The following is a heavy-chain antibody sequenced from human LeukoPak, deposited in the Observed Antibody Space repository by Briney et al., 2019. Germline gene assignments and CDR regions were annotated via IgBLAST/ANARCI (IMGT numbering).Heavy chain of an antibody. CDR1: GGSISSGGYY. V-gene: IGHV4-31*03. CDR2: IYYSGST. J-gene: IGHJ4*02. Sequence: PSETLSLNCTVSGGSISSGGYYWSWICQHPGKGLEWIGYIYYSGSTYYNPSLKSRVTISVDTSKNQFSLKLSSVTAADTAVYYCARDGRRYSSSWYYFDCWGQGTLVTVSS. CDR3: ARDGRRYSSSWYYFDC. D-gene: IGHD6-13*01.